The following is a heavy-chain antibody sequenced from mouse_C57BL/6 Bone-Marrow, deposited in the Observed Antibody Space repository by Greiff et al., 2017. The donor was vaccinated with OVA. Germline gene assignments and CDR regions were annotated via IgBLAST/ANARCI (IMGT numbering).Heavy chain of an antibody. V-gene: IGHV7-3*01. J-gene: IGHJ2*01. CDR1: GFTFTNYY. CDR3: ARYKGRVAVDYFDY. CDR2: IRNKPNGSTT. Sequence: DVKLVESGGGLVQPGDSLSLSCAASGFTFTNYYMSWVRQPPGKALEWLAFIRNKPNGSTTEYSASVKGRFTISRDNSQSILYLQMNALRAEDGATYYCARYKGRVAVDYFDYWGQGTALTVSS. D-gene: IGHD1-1*01.